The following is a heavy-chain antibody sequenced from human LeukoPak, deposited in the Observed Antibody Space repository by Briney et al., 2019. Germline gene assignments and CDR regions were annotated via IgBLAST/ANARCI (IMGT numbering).Heavy chain of an antibody. V-gene: IGHV5-51*01. CDR1: GYSFTSYW. Sequence: GESLKISCKGSGYSFTSYWIGWVRQMPGKGLEWMGIIYPGDSDTRYSPSFQGQVTISADKFISTAYLQWSSLKASDTAMYYCARCVHDSSGYYYGIDYWGQGTLVTVSS. J-gene: IGHJ4*02. CDR2: IYPGDSDT. D-gene: IGHD3-22*01. CDR3: ARCVHDSSGYYYGIDY.